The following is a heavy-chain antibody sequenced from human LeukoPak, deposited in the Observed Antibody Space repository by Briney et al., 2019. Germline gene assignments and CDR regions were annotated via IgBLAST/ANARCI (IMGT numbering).Heavy chain of an antibody. CDR1: GYTFTSYG. CDR2: ISAYNGNT. J-gene: IGHJ4*02. Sequence: GASVKVSCKASGYTFTSYGISWVRQAPGQGLEWMGWISAYNGNTNYAQKLQGRVTMTTDTSTSTAYMELRSLRSDDTAVYYCARDHGDYYPSYFDYWGQGTLVTVSS. CDR3: ARDHGDYYPSYFDY. V-gene: IGHV1-18*01. D-gene: IGHD4-17*01.